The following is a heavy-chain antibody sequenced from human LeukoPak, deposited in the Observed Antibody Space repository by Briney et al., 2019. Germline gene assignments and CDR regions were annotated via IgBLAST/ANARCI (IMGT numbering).Heavy chain of an antibody. D-gene: IGHD2/OR15-2a*01. CDR2: LYSGGDT. J-gene: IGHJ6*03. CDR3: ARGENYYFHTDV. V-gene: IGHV3-66*02. Sequence: GGSLRLSCAASGFSVSDSYMSWVRQAPGKGLEWVSILYSGGDTYYSASVRGRFTISRDNSKNTLYLQMNTLSPADTAVYFCARGENYYFHTDVWGKGATVTVSS. CDR1: GFSVSDSY.